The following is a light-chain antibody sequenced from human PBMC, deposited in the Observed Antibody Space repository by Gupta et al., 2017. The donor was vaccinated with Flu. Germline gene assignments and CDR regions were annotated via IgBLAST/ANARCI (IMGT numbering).Light chain of an antibody. CDR3: TSYTSTNTWV. V-gene: IGLV2-14*01. CDR1: TTDVGGYDY. J-gene: IGLJ3*02. Sequence: QSALTQPASVSVSPGQSITISCTGTTTDVGGYDYVSWCKQHPGEAPNLIIYDDSSRHHGVSSLFSGSKSGTAASPTISGHQAEDAADYYRTSYTSTNTWVFGGGTKLTVL. CDR2: DDS.